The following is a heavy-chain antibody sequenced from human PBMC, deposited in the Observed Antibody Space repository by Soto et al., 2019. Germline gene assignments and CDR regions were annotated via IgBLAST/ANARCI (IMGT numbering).Heavy chain of an antibody. CDR1: GGSLSSGGYY. Sequence: SETLSLTCTVSGGSLSSGGYYWSWSRQHPGKGLEWIGYIYYSGSTYYNPSLKSRVTISVDTSKNQFSLKLSSVTAAATAVYYCARVVTMVRGVIPESRGAPFDHWGQGTLVTVSS. V-gene: IGHV4-31*03. CDR2: IYYSGST. CDR3: ARVVTMVRGVIPESRGAPFDH. J-gene: IGHJ5*02. D-gene: IGHD3-10*01.